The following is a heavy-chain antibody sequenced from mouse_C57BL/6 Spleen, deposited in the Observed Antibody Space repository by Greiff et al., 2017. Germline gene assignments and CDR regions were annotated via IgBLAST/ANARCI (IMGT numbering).Heavy chain of an antibody. V-gene: IGHV5-17*01. J-gene: IGHJ4*01. D-gene: IGHD1-1*01. Sequence: EVQVVESGGGLVKPGGSLKLSCAASGFTFSDYGMHWVRQAPEKGLEWVAYISSGSSTIYYADTVKGRFTISRDNAKNTLFLQMTSLRSEDTAMYYCAREDYYGSSYENAMDYWGQGTSVTVSS. CDR3: AREDYYGSSYENAMDY. CDR1: GFTFSDYG. CDR2: ISSGSSTI.